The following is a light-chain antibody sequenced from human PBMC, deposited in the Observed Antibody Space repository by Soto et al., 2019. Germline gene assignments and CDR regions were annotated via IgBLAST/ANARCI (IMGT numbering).Light chain of an antibody. Sequence: DIQMTQSPSSLSPSIGDRVTITLRASQSIYIYLNWYQRRPGKAPKLLIYAASSLQRGVPSTFSGGGSGTDFTLTISSLQPEDFATYYCQQSYSSITSGEGTRLEI. J-gene: IGKJ5*01. CDR3: QQSYSSIT. V-gene: IGKV1-39*01. CDR1: QSIYIY. CDR2: AAS.